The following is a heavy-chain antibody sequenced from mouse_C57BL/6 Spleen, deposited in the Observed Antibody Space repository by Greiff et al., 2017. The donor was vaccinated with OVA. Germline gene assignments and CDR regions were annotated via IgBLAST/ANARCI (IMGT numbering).Heavy chain of an antibody. CDR3: ANYDYDGWYFDV. Sequence: QVQLQQSDAELVKPGASVKISCKVSGYTFTDHTIHWLKQRPEQGLEWIGYIYPRDGSTKYNEKFKGKATLTADKSSSTAYMQLNSLTSEDSAVYFCANYDYDGWYFDVWGTGTTVTVSS. D-gene: IGHD2-4*01. V-gene: IGHV1-78*01. J-gene: IGHJ1*03. CDR1: GYTFTDHT. CDR2: IYPRDGST.